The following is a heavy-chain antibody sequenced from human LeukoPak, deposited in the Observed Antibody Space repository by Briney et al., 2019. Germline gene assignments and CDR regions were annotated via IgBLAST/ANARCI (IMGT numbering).Heavy chain of an antibody. J-gene: IGHJ3*02. Sequence: PGRSLRLSCAASGFTFSSYAMHWVRQAPGKGLEWVAVISYDGSNKYYADSVKGRFTISRDNSKNTLYLQMNSLRAEDTAVYYCASMAHENRVYGDYEDAFDIWGQGTMVTVSS. D-gene: IGHD4-17*01. CDR1: GFTFSSYA. CDR2: ISYDGSNK. V-gene: IGHV3-30-3*01. CDR3: ASMAHENRVYGDYEDAFDI.